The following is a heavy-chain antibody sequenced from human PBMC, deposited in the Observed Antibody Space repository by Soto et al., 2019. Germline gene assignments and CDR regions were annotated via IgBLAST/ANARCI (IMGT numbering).Heavy chain of an antibody. CDR3: ARVRGTAGKRYFDY. D-gene: IGHD6-13*01. J-gene: IGHJ4*02. V-gene: IGHV4-59*01. CDR2: TYYSGST. CDR1: GGSMIAYY. Sequence: SETLSLTCTVSGGSMIAYYWSWMRQPPGKGLQWIGYTYYSGSTTYNPSPKSRVTISVDSSKNQFSLKLDSVTPADTAVYYCARVRGTAGKRYFDYWGPGTLVTVSS.